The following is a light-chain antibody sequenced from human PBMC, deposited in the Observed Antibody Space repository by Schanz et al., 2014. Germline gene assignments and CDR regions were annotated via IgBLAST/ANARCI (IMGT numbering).Light chain of an antibody. J-gene: IGKJ1*01. CDR3: QQYGSSFTWT. V-gene: IGKV3-20*01. Sequence: EIVLTQSPGTLSLSPGERATLSCRASQSVTSYLAWYQQKPGQAPRLLIYDASARATGIPDRFSGSGSGTDFTLTISRLEPEDFAVYYCQQYGSSFTWTFGQGTKVEIK. CDR2: DAS. CDR1: QSVTSY.